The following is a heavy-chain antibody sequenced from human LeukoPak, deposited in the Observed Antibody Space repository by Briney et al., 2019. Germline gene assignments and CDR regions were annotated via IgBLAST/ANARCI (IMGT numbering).Heavy chain of an antibody. V-gene: IGHV1-69*13. CDR1: GGTFSSYA. D-gene: IGHD6-13*01. CDR3: AREAAALGSLDY. CDR2: IIPIFGTA. Sequence: SVKVSCKASGGTFSSYAISWVRQAPGQGLEWMGGIIPIFGTANYAQKFQGRVTITADESTSTAYMELSSLRSDDTAVYYCAREAAALGSLDYWGQGTLVTVSS. J-gene: IGHJ4*02.